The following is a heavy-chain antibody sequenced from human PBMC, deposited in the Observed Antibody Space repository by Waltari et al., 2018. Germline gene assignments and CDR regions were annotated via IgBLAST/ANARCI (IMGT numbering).Heavy chain of an antibody. CDR3: AADPRPRLRFNWFDP. Sequence: QVQLVQSEAEVKKPGDSVTISCKASKDTVVDTYIHWIRHAPGHGLEWMGVINPTGLSASYAQQYKGRVTLTRDTSTNTVYMEVRSLHSDDTAVYYCAADPRPRLRFNWFDPWGQGTEVTVSS. J-gene: IGHJ5*01. D-gene: IGHD3-3*01. CDR2: INPTGLSA. V-gene: IGHV1-46*01. CDR1: KDTVVDTY.